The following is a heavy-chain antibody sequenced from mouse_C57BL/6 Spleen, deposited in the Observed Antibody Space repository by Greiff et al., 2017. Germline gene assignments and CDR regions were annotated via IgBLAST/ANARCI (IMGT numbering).Heavy chain of an antibody. CDR3: ARRTDGYYPGAMDY. Sequence: QVQLQQPGAELVRPGTSVKLSCKASGYTFTSYWMHWVKQRPGQGLEWIGVIDPSDSYTNYNQKFKGKATLTVNTSSSTAYMQLSSLTSEDSAVYYCARRTDGYYPGAMDYWGQGTSVTVSS. J-gene: IGHJ4*01. CDR1: GYTFTSYW. CDR2: IDPSDSYT. D-gene: IGHD2-3*01. V-gene: IGHV1-59*01.